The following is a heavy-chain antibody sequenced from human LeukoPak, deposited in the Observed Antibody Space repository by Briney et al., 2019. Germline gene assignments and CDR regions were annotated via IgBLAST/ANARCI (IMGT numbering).Heavy chain of an antibody. D-gene: IGHD3-9*01. CDR2: IYPGDSDT. CDR1: GYTFTNYW. Sequence: GESLKISCEASGYTFTNYWIGWVRQMPGKGLELMGIIYPGDSDTRYSPSFQGQVTISADKSINTAYLQWSSLKASDTAMYYCASLTHYDILTGSSAYFDYWGQGTLVTVPS. J-gene: IGHJ4*02. V-gene: IGHV5-51*01. CDR3: ASLTHYDILTGSSAYFDY.